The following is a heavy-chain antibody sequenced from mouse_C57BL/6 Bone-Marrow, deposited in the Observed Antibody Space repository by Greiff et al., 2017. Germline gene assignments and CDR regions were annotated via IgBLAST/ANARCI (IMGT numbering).Heavy chain of an antibody. J-gene: IGHJ3*01. D-gene: IGHD2-2*01. CDR1: GYAFTNYL. CDR2: LNPGSGGT. CDR3: ARGDYGYDGCAY. Sequence: QVQLQQSGAELVRPGTSVKVSCKASGYAFTNYLIEWVKQRPGQGLEWIGVLNPGSGGTNYNEKFKGKATLTADQTSSTSYRQLRSLTSEDSAVYFCARGDYGYDGCAYWGQGTLGTVSA. V-gene: IGHV1-54*01.